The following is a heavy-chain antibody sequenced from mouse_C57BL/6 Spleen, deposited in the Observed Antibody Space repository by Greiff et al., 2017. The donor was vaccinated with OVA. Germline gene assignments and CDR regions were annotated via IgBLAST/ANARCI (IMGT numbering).Heavy chain of an antibody. D-gene: IGHD2-4*01. CDR2: IWTGGGT. CDR3: ARNGGGYDYSWCAY. V-gene: IGHV2-9-1*01. CDR1: GFSLTSYA. J-gene: IGHJ3*01. Sequence: VQLQQSGPGLVAPSQCLSITCTVSGFSLTSYAISWVRQPPGKGLEWLGVIWTGGGTNYNSALNSRQSISKDNSKSQVFLKMNSLQTDDTARYYCARNGGGYDYSWCAYWGQGTLVTVSA.